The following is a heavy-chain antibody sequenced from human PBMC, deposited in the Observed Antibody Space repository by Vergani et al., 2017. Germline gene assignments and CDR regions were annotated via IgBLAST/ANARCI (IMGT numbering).Heavy chain of an antibody. D-gene: IGHD2-15*01. CDR3: AKSYWYYFDY. CDR2: IRYDGSNK. Sequence: QVQLVESGGGVVQPGGSLRLSCAASGFTFSSYGMHWVRQAPGKGLEWVAFIRYDGSNKYYAASVKGRFTISRDNSKYMLYLQMNSLRAEDTAVYYCAKSYWYYFDYWGQGTLVTVSS. J-gene: IGHJ4*02. CDR1: GFTFSSYG. V-gene: IGHV3-30*02.